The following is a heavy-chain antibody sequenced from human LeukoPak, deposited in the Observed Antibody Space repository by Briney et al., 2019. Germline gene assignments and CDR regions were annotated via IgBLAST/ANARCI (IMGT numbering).Heavy chain of an antibody. D-gene: IGHD3-22*01. Sequence: PSQTLSLTCTVSGGSISSGDYYWSWIRQPPGKGLEWIGYIYYSGSTYYNPSLKSRVTISVDTSKNQFSLKLSSVTAADTAVYYCARVSDSSGYSLVDYWGQGTLVTVPS. CDR1: GGSISSGDYY. CDR2: IYYSGST. V-gene: IGHV4-30-4*08. CDR3: ARVSDSSGYSLVDY. J-gene: IGHJ4*02.